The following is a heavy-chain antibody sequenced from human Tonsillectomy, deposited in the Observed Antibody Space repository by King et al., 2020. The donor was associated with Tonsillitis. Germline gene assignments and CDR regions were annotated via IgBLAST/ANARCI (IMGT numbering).Heavy chain of an antibody. CDR1: GFTFDDYG. D-gene: IGHD2-2*01. CDR3: AKEGDYQLIDSLGKYYLDY. CDR2: ISWNRGSR. V-gene: IGHV3-9*01. Sequence: VQLVESGGGLVQPGRSLRLSCATSGFTFDDYGMHWVRQVPGKGLEWVSGISWNRGSRGYSDSVKGRFSISRDNAKNSLFLQMNSLRAEDTAFYYCAKEGDYQLIDSLGKYYLDYWGQGTLVTVSS. J-gene: IGHJ4*02.